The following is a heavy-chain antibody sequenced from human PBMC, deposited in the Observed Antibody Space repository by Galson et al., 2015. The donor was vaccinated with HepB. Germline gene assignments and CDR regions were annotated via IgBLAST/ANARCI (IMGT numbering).Heavy chain of an antibody. CDR2: IDWDDDT. V-gene: IGHV2-70*11. CDR1: GFSLTTSGMC. Sequence: PALVKPTQTLTLTCSFSGFSLTTSGMCVSWIRQAPGKALEWLARIDWDDDTYYSTSLKTRLTISKDTSKNQVVLTMTNMDPVDTATYYCARTTYYYYYMDVWGKGTTVTVSS. CDR3: ARTTYYYYYMDV. J-gene: IGHJ6*03.